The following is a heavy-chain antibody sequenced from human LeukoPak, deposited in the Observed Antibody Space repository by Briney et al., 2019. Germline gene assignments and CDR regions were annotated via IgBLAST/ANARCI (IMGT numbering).Heavy chain of an antibody. CDR1: GFIFADYP. CDR3: ASSRRRDVVVVPAPDY. Sequence: GGSLRLSCTASGFIFADYPMGWVRQAPGKGREGVGFIRSKAYGGTTEYAASVKGRFTISRHESKSIAYLQMNSLKTEDTGVYYCASSRRRDVVVVPAPDYWGQGTLVTVSS. V-gene: IGHV3-49*04. D-gene: IGHD2-2*01. J-gene: IGHJ4*02. CDR2: IRSKAYGGTT.